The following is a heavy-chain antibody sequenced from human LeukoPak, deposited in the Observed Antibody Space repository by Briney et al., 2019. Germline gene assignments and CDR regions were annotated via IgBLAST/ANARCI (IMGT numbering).Heavy chain of an antibody. D-gene: IGHD6-13*01. CDR3: ARDSAGNDY. J-gene: IGHJ4*02. CDR2: IKQDGSEK. CDR1: GFTFSTYW. Sequence: GGSLRLSCEASGFTFSTYWMSWVRQAPGKGLEWVANIKQDGSEKYYVDSVKGRFTISRDNAKNSLYLQMNSLRAEDTAMFYCARDSAGNDYWGQGTLVTVSS. V-gene: IGHV3-7*01.